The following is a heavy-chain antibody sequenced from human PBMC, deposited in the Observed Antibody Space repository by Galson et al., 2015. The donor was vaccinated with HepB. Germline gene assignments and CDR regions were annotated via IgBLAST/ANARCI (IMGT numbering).Heavy chain of an antibody. CDR2: ISAYNGNT. Sequence: SVKVSCKASGYTFTSYGISWVRQAPGRGLEWMGWISAYNGNTNYAQKLQGRVTMTPDTSTSTADMELRSLISDDTAVYYCARGLWRGAAHFDYWGQGTLVTVPS. D-gene: IGHD1-26*01. CDR3: ARGLWRGAAHFDY. V-gene: IGHV1-18*01. CDR1: GYTFTSYG. J-gene: IGHJ4*02.